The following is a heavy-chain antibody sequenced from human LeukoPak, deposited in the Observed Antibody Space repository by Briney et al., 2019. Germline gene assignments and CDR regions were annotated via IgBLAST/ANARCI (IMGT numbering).Heavy chain of an antibody. J-gene: IGHJ4*02. CDR3: ARDFFHGHCAGLSCFLLDC. CDR2: ISANNGDT. CDR1: GYTFTRYG. V-gene: IGHV1-18*01. Sequence: GASVKVSCKASGYTFTRYGISWVRQAPGQGLEWMGWISANNGDTNSAQKFQGRVTMTTDTSTSTAYMELRSLRSDDTAVYYCARDFFHGHCAGLSCFLLDCWGQGSLVTVSS. D-gene: IGHD2-15*01.